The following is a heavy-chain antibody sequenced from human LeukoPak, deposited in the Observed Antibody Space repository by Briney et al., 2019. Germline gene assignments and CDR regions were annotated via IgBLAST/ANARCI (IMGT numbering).Heavy chain of an antibody. J-gene: IGHJ6*02. Sequence: ASVKVSCTASGYTFTGYYMHWVRQAPGQGLEWMGWINPNSGGTNYAQKFQGRVTMTRDTSISTAYMELSRLRSDDTAVYYCARSLYTIFGVVTSYGMDVWGQGTTVTVSS. CDR2: INPNSGGT. CDR3: ARSLYTIFGVVTSYGMDV. CDR1: GYTFTGYY. D-gene: IGHD3-3*01. V-gene: IGHV1-2*02.